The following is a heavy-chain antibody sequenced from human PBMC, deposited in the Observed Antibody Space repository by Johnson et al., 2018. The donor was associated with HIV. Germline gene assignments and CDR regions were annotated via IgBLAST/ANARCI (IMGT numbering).Heavy chain of an antibody. CDR1: GFTFDDYG. CDR3: ARADGSQAFDI. CDR2: INWNGGSN. Sequence: VQLVESGGGVVQPGRSLRLSCAASGFTFDDYGMSWVRQVPGKGLEWVASINWNGGSNGYEDSVKGRFTISRDNAKNSLYLQMNSLRAEDTALYYCARADGSQAFDIWGQWTMVTVSS. J-gene: IGHJ3*02. V-gene: IGHV3-20*04. D-gene: IGHD2-2*03.